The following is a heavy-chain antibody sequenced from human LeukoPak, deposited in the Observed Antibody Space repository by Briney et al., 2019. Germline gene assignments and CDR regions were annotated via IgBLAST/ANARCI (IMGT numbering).Heavy chain of an antibody. CDR3: ARDAYCSGGSCYSGYGMDV. D-gene: IGHD2-15*01. CDR1: GYSFTNYG. CDR2: ITAYNGNT. J-gene: IGHJ6*02. Sequence: ASVKLFCKASGYSFTNYGISWVRQAPGKGLEWIGSITAYNGNTNYAQKLQGRFTMTTDTSTNTAYLQMRSLRSDDTAVYYCARDAYCSGGSCYSGYGMDVWGQGTTVTVSS. V-gene: IGHV1-18*01.